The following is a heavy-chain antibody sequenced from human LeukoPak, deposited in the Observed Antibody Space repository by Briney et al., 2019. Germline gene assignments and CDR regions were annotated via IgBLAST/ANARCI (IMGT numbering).Heavy chain of an antibody. Sequence: GGSLRLSCAASGFTFSSYSMNWVRQAPGKGLEWVSSISSSSTYIYYADSVKGRFTISRDNAKNSLYLQMNSLRAEDTAVYYCARARCCSSTSCYGDFDYWGQGTLVTVFS. J-gene: IGHJ4*02. D-gene: IGHD2-2*01. V-gene: IGHV3-21*01. CDR3: ARARCCSSTSCYGDFDY. CDR2: ISSSSTYI. CDR1: GFTFSSYS.